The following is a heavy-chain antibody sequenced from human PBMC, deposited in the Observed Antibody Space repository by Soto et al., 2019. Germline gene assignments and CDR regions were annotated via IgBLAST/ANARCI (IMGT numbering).Heavy chain of an antibody. J-gene: IGHJ6*03. V-gene: IGHV1-69*08. CDR2: IIPILGIA. D-gene: IGHD6-6*01. Sequence: QVQLVQSGAEVKKPGSSVKVSCKASGGTFSSYTISWVRQAPGQGLEWMGRIIPILGIANYAQKFQGRVTITADKSTGTAYMGLSSLRSEDTAVYYCARETKPGYSSSSGYYMDVWGKGTTVTVSS. CDR1: GGTFSSYT. CDR3: ARETKPGYSSSSGYYMDV.